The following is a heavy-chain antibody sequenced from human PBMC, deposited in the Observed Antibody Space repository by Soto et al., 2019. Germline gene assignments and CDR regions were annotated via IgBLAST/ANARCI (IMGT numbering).Heavy chain of an antibody. D-gene: IGHD3-3*02. CDR3: ARFHFWSGYYNYYGMDV. CDR2: ISSSGSTI. CDR1: GFTFSSYE. Sequence: EVQLVESGGGLVQPGGSLRLSCAASGFTFSSYEMNWVRQAPGKGLEWVSYISSSGSTIYYADSVKGRFTISRDNAKNSLYLQMNSLRAEDTAVYYCARFHFWSGYYNYYGMDVGGQGTTVTVSS. V-gene: IGHV3-48*03. J-gene: IGHJ6*02.